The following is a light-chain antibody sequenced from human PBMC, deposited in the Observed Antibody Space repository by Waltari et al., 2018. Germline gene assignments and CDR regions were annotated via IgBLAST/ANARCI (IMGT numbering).Light chain of an antibody. CDR2: DVT. Sequence: QSALTQPASVSGSPGQSITISCTGTSSDVGGYNYVSWFQQHPGKAPKLMIYDVTVRPSGFSDRFSGSKSANTASLTISGLQAEDEADYYCSSYTTSSSLVFGGGTKLTVL. J-gene: IGLJ2*01. CDR3: SSYTTSSSLV. V-gene: IGLV2-14*03. CDR1: SSDVGGYNY.